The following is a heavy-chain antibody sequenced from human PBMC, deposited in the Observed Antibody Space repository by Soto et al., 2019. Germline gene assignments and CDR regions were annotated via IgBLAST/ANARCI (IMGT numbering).Heavy chain of an antibody. Sequence: PSETLSLTXAVSGGSISSSNWWSWVRQPPGKGLEWIGEIYHSGSTNYNPSLKSRVTISVDKSKNQFSLKLSSVTAADTAVYYCARSPYYDYYYYYGMDVWGQGTTVTVSS. CDR3: ARSPYYDYYYYYGMDV. J-gene: IGHJ6*02. CDR2: IYHSGST. D-gene: IGHD3-10*01. V-gene: IGHV4-4*02. CDR1: GGSISSSNW.